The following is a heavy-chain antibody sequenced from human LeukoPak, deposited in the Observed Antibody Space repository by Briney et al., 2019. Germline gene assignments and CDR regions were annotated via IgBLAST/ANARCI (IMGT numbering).Heavy chain of an antibody. CDR2: IIPIFGTA. CDR1: GGTLSCYA. CDR3: ATRRDMYYFDY. V-gene: IGHV1-69*05. D-gene: IGHD5-24*01. Sequence: SVKVSCKASGGTLSCYAISWVRQAPGQGLEWMGGIIPIFGTANYAQKFQGRVTITTDESTSTAYMELSSLRSEDTAVYYCATRRDMYYFDYWGQGTLVTVSS. J-gene: IGHJ4*02.